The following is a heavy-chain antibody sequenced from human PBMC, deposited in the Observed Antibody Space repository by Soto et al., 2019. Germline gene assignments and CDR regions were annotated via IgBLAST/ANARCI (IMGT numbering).Heavy chain of an antibody. CDR2: IDPSDSYT. CDR1: GYSFTSYW. V-gene: IGHV5-10-1*01. D-gene: IGHD2-8*01. CDR3: ARRIDRYYTNGVCSHVMAV. J-gene: IGHJ6*02. Sequence: LGESLKISCKGSGYSFTSYWISWVRQMPGKGLEWMGRIDPSDSYTNYSPSFQGHVTISADKSISTAYLQWSSLKASDTAMYYCARRIDRYYTNGVCSHVMAVWGQGTTVTGSS.